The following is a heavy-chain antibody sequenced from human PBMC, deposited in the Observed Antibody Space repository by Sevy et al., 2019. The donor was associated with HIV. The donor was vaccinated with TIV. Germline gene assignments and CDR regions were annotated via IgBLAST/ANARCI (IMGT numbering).Heavy chain of an antibody. D-gene: IGHD6-19*01. Sequence: GSLRLSCAASGFTFSDYYMSWIRQAPGKGLEWVSYISSSGSTIYYADSVKGRFTISRDNAKNSLYLQMNSLRAEDTAVYYCARVRLLGYSSGWFDYWGQGTLVTVSS. CDR3: ARVRLLGYSSGWFDY. CDR1: GFTFSDYY. CDR2: ISSSGSTI. J-gene: IGHJ4*02. V-gene: IGHV3-11*01.